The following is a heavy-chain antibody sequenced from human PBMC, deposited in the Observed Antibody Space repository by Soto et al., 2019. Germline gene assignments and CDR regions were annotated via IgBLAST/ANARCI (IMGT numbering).Heavy chain of an antibody. CDR2: IYYSGST. CDR1: GGSIRTYY. J-gene: IGHJ4*02. D-gene: IGHD3-10*01. V-gene: IGHV4-59*01. CDR3: ASSRTMVRGVNFDY. Sequence: PSETLSLTCTVSGGSIRTYYWSWIRQPPGKGLELIGYIYYSGSTNYNPSLKSRVTISVDTSKNQFSLKLNSVIAADTAVYYCASSRTMVRGVNFDYWGQGILVTVSS.